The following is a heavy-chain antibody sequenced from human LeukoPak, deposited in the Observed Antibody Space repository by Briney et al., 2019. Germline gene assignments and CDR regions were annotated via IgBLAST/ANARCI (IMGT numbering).Heavy chain of an antibody. V-gene: IGHV1-69*05. D-gene: IGHD4-17*01. CDR3: AGTRRTTVTTYFDY. J-gene: IGHJ4*02. CDR2: IIPIFGTA. Sequence: GSSVKVSCKASGGTFSSYAISWVRQAPGQGLEWMGGIIPIFGTANYAQKFQGRVTITTDESTSTAYMELSSLRSVDTAVYYCAGTRRTTVTTYFDYWGQGTLVTVSS. CDR1: GGTFSSYA.